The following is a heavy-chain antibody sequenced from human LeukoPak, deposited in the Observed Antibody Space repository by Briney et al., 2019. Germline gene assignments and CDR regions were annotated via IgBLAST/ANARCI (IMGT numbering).Heavy chain of an antibody. Sequence: PGGSLRLSCATSGFNFGVVAMDWIRQAPGKGLEWVGFIRHREYGGTAEYAASVNGRFAISRDDSKGIVYLQMNDLRTEDTGVYYCARERAGDVDYWGLGTLVTVSS. CDR2: IRHREYGGTA. V-gene: IGHV3-49*03. CDR3: ARERAGDVDY. CDR1: GFNFGVVA. J-gene: IGHJ4*02.